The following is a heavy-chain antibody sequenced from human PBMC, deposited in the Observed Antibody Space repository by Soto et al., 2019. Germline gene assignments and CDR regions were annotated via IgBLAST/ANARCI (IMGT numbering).Heavy chain of an antibody. CDR3: AGALLLGGSSGWGFNY. Sequence: EVQLVESGGGLVQPGGSLRLSCAASGFIFSNYGMHWCSKAPGTGLEWISYVGASATSRYYADSVKGRFTISRDNAKNSLYLQMTSLRDDDTAVYYCAGALLLGGSSGWGFNYWGQGSMVTVSS. CDR1: GFIFSNYG. V-gene: IGHV3-48*02. J-gene: IGHJ4*02. D-gene: IGHD3-22*01. CDR2: VGASATSR.